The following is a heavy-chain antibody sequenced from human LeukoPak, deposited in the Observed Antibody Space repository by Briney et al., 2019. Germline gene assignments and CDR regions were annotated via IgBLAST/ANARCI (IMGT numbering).Heavy chain of an antibody. J-gene: IGHJ4*02. Sequence: SQTLSLTCAISGDSVSSKSATWNWLRQSPSRGLEWLGNTYYRSRWYNDSALSVKSRITINPDTSKNQFSLHLNSVTPEDTAVYYCARDPRISSGWQFDYWGQGTLVTVSS. V-gene: IGHV6-1*01. CDR2: TYYRSRWYN. CDR3: ARDPRISSGWQFDY. D-gene: IGHD6-19*01. CDR1: GDSVSSKSAT.